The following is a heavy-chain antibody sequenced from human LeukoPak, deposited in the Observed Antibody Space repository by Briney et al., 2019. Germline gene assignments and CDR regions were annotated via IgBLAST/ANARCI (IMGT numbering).Heavy chain of an antibody. J-gene: IGHJ4*02. D-gene: IGHD3-9*01. CDR2: VTGSGGSA. Sequence: GGSLRLSCVASGFTFSNYAMSWVRQAAGKRLEWVSSVTGSGGSAYYADSVKGRFTISRDNSRNTLFLQMNSLRAEDTAIYYCAKWGDFDILTGYYVSDFWGQGTLVTVSS. CDR1: GFTFSNYA. CDR3: AKWGDFDILTGYYVSDF. V-gene: IGHV3-23*01.